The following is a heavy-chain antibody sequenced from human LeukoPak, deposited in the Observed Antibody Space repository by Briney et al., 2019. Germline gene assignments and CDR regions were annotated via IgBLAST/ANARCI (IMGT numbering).Heavy chain of an antibody. D-gene: IGHD3-3*01. CDR1: RYIFTDYY. CDR3: ARDKQLDWAHYYYYYMDV. Sequence: ASVKVSCKASRYIFTDYYMYWVRQAPGRGLEWMGWNDPSSGGTNYAQKFQGRVTMTRDTSISTAYMELSRLRSDDTAVYYCARDKQLDWAHYYYYYMDVWGKGTTVTVSS. V-gene: IGHV1-2*02. CDR2: NDPSSGGT. J-gene: IGHJ6*03.